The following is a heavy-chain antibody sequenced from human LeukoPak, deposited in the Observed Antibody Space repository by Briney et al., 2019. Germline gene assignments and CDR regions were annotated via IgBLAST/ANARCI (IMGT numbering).Heavy chain of an antibody. CDR1: GGSSSSYTYD. Sequence: SETLLLNCSFSGGSSSSYTYDWSWIRQPPGKGLEWIGSISYSGSTYYNPSLKSRVTISVDTSKTQFSLKLSSVTAADTAVYNGEKAWITAPSLNWGEGNLVTVSS. V-gene: IGHV4-39*01. D-gene: IGHD5-12*01. CDR2: ISYSGST. CDR3: EKAWITAPSLN. J-gene: IGHJ4*02.